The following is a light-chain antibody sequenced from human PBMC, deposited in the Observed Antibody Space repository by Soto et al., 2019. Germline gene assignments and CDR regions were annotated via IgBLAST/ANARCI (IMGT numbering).Light chain of an antibody. CDR3: QQYDSWPPKYT. J-gene: IGKJ2*01. CDR2: GAS. V-gene: IGKV3-15*01. Sequence: EIVMTQSPATLSVSPGERATLSCRASQTVNSNLAWYQQKPGQAPRLLIYGASTRATGIPARFSGSGSGTEFTLTISSLQSEDYAAYYCQQYDSWPPKYTFGQGTKLEIK. CDR1: QTVNSN.